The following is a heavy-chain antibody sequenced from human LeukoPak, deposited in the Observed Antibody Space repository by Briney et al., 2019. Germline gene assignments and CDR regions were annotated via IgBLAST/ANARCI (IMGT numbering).Heavy chain of an antibody. CDR3: ARDGATSGWTLYFDY. V-gene: IGHV3-30*02. CDR1: GFTFSNYG. CDR2: IRYDGSNE. Sequence: GGSLRLSCAASGFTFSNYGMHWVRQAPGKGLEWVAFIRYDGSNEYYSDSVKGRFTISRDNSKNTMYLQMNSLRAEDTAVYKCARDGATSGWTLYFDYWGQGTLVTVSS. J-gene: IGHJ4*02. D-gene: IGHD6-19*01.